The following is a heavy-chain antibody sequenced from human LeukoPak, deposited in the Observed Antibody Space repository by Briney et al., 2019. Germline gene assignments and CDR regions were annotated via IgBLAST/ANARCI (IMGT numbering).Heavy chain of an antibody. D-gene: IGHD3-3*01. Sequence: ASVKVSCTASGYTFTGYYMHWVRQAPGQGLEWMGWINPNSGGTNYAQKFQGRVTMTRDTSISTAYMELSRLRSDDTAVYYCARDRNGYFYYYYMDVWGKGTTVTISS. V-gene: IGHV1-2*02. CDR2: INPNSGGT. CDR3: ARDRNGYFYYYYMDV. J-gene: IGHJ6*03. CDR1: GYTFTGYY.